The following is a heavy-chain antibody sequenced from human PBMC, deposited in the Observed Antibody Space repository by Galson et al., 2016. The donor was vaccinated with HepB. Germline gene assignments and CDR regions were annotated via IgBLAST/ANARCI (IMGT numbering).Heavy chain of an antibody. CDR3: ARDPPRLSGYVYDY. Sequence: SLRLSCAASVFTYSSDSMSWVRQAPGQGLEWVSSISSSSNYIYYADSVKGRFTISRDNTKSSLYLQMNSLRVEDTAVYYCARDPPRLSGYVYDYWGQGTLVTVSS. CDR1: VFTYSSDS. J-gene: IGHJ4*02. V-gene: IGHV3-21*01. CDR2: ISSSSNYI. D-gene: IGHD5-12*01.